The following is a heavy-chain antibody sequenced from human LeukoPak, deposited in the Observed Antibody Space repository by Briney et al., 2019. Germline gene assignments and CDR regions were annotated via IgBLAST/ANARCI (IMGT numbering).Heavy chain of an antibody. D-gene: IGHD3-3*01. CDR2: ISSSSSYI. V-gene: IGHV3-21*04. Sequence: PGGSLRLSCAASGFTFSSYSMNWVRQAPGKGLEWVSSISSSSSYIYYADSVKGRFTISRDNAKNSLYLQMNSLRAEDTALYYCARDGITIFGVFLPPGYWGQGTLVTVSS. CDR1: GFTFSSYS. CDR3: ARDGITIFGVFLPPGY. J-gene: IGHJ4*02.